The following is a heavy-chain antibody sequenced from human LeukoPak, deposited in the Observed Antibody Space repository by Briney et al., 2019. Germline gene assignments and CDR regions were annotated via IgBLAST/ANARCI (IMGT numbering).Heavy chain of an antibody. Sequence: GGSLRLSCAASGFTFSSYEMNWVRQAPGKGLEWVSYVSSSCSTIYYADSVKGRFTISRDNAKNSLYLQMNSLRAEDTAVYYCAELGITMIGGVWGKGTTVTISS. V-gene: IGHV3-48*03. CDR1: GFTFSSYE. J-gene: IGHJ6*04. D-gene: IGHD3-10*02. CDR3: AELGITMIGGV. CDR2: VSSSCSTI.